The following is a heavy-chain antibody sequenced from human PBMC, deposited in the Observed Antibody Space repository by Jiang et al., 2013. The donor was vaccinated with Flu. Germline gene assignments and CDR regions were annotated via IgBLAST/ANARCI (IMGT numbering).Heavy chain of an antibody. J-gene: IGHJ5*02. CDR3: AHSSNWYQCFDP. V-gene: IGHV4-30-2*04. D-gene: IGHD6-13*01. Sequence: QSRVTMSVDTSKNQFSLMLSSVTAADTAVYYCAHSSNWYQCFDPWGQGTLVTVSS.